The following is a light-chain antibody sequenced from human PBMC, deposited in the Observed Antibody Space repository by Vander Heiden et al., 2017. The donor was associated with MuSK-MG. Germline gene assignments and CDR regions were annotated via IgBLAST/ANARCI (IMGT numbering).Light chain of an antibody. J-gene: IGKJ4*01. V-gene: IGKV3-15*01. Sequence: EIVMTQSPGTLSVSPGERATLSCRASQSVNINLAWYQQKPGQAPRLLIYGASTRATGIPARFSGSGSGTEFTLTISSLQSEDFAVYYCQQDNKWPLTFGGGTMVEIK. CDR1: QSVNIN. CDR3: QQDNKWPLT. CDR2: GAS.